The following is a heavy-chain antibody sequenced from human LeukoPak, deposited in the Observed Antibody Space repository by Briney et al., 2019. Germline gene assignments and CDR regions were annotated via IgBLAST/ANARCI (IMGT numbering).Heavy chain of an antibody. V-gene: IGHV1-18*01. CDR3: ARAMNHRDYFDY. CDR2: ISGYNGNT. Sequence: VASVKVSCKASGYTFTTYGISWVRQAPGQGFEWMGWISGYNGNTNYAQKLQGRVTMTTDTSTSTAYMELRSLRSDDTAVYYCARAMNHRDYFDYWGQGTLVTVSS. CDR1: GYTFTTYG. J-gene: IGHJ4*02. D-gene: IGHD1-14*01.